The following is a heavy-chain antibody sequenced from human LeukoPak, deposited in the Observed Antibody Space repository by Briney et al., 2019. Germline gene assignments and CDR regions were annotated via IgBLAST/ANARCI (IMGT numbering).Heavy chain of an antibody. CDR1: GYTFNTYG. Sequence: ASVKVSCKASGYTFNTYGISWVRQAPGQGLEWMGWISAYMSNGNYAQKFQGRVTMTTDTSTSTAYMELSSLRSEDTAVYYCARLYVTKNYGMDVWGQGTTVTVSS. D-gene: IGHD3-16*02. CDR2: ISAYMSNG. CDR3: ARLYVTKNYGMDV. V-gene: IGHV1-18*01. J-gene: IGHJ6*02.